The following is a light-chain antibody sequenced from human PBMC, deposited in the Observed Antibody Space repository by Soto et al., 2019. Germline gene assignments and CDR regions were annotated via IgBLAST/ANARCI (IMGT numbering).Light chain of an antibody. Sequence: DIQMTQSPSSLSASVGDIVTITCRAIQSVTFYLNWYQQKPGKSHKLLIYAASRLQSGVPSRFSGSGSGTDFTLTISSLQSEDSAIYYCQQSHSSPQTFGQGTKVEIK. J-gene: IGKJ1*01. CDR1: QSVTFY. CDR2: AAS. V-gene: IGKV1-39*01. CDR3: QQSHSSPQT.